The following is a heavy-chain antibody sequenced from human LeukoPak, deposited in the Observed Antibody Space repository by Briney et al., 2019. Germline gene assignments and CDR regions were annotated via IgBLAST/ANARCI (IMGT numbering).Heavy chain of an antibody. Sequence: RASVTVSCKASGYTFTSYYMHWVRQAPGQGLEWMGWINPNSGGTNYAQKFQGRVTMTRDTSISTAYMELSRLRSDDTAVYYCARLASLYDSSGYYWGDYWGQGTLVTVSS. J-gene: IGHJ4*02. CDR2: INPNSGGT. CDR3: ARLASLYDSSGYYWGDY. V-gene: IGHV1-2*02. CDR1: GYTFTSYY. D-gene: IGHD3-22*01.